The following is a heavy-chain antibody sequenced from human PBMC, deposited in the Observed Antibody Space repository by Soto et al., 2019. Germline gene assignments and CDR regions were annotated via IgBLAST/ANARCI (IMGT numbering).Heavy chain of an antibody. CDR1: GFTFSSYA. CDR2: ISGSGGST. Sequence: GGSLRLSCAASGFTFSSYAMSWVRQAPGKGLEWVSAISGSGGSTYYADSVKGRFTISRDNSKNTLYLQMNSLRAEDTAVYYCAKVDHPKAVAGPVAFFPPPHPGMDVWGQGTTVTVSS. D-gene: IGHD6-19*01. J-gene: IGHJ6*02. V-gene: IGHV3-23*01. CDR3: AKVDHPKAVAGPVAFFPPPHPGMDV.